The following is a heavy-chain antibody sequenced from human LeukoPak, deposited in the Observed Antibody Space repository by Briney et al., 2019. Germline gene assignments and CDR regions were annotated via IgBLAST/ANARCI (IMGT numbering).Heavy chain of an antibody. Sequence: SETLSLTCSVSGGSISSRTSFWGWIRQPPGKELEWIGSLYYSGISYYNPSLKSRVTMSIDTSKNQFSLKLNSVTAADTAVYYCARSNSLDYWGQGTLVTVSS. CDR2: LYYSGIS. CDR1: GGSISSRTSF. D-gene: IGHD4-11*01. CDR3: ARSNSLDY. V-gene: IGHV4-39*07. J-gene: IGHJ4*02.